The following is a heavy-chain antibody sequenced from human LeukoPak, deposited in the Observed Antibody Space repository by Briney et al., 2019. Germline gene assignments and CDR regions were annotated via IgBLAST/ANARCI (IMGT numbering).Heavy chain of an antibody. CDR2: IHHSGST. CDR1: GYSISSDSY. D-gene: IGHD6-13*01. J-gene: IGHJ4*02. Sequence: PSETLSLTCTVSGYSISSDSYWGWVRQPPGKGLEWIGGIHHSGSTYYNPSLKSRVIISVDTSRNQFSLRLTSVIAADTAQYFCARDIFSGSSWYVGYWGQGTQVTVSS. V-gene: IGHV4-38-2*02. CDR3: ARDIFSGSSWYVGY.